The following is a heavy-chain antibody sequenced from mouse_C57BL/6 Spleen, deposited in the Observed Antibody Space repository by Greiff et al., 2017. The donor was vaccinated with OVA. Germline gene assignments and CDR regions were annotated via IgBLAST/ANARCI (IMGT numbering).Heavy chain of an antibody. CDR2: IDPSDSET. CDR3: ARLYDYDEGYAMDY. CDR1: GYTFTSYW. J-gene: IGHJ4*01. D-gene: IGHD2-4*01. V-gene: IGHV1-52*01. Sequence: QVQLQQPGAELVRPGSSVKLSCKASGYTFTSYWMHWVKQRPIQGLEWIGNIDPSDSETHYNQKFKDKATLTVDKSSSTAYMQLSSLTSEDSAVDYCARLYDYDEGYAMDYWGQGTSVTVSS.